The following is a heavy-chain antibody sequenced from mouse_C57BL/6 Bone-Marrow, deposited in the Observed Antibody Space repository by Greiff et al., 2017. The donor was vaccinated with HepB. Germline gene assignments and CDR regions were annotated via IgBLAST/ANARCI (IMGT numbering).Heavy chain of an antibody. J-gene: IGHJ1*03. D-gene: IGHD1-1*01. CDR2: ISSGGSYT. V-gene: IGHV5-6*01. Sequence: VQLKESGGDLVKPGGSLKLSCAASGFTFSSYGMSWVRQTPDKRLEWVATISSGGSYTYYPDSVKGRFTISRDNANNTLYLQMSSLKSEDTAMYYCARLYYGSSYVDWYFGVWGTGTTVTVAS. CDR3: ARLYYGSSYVDWYFGV. CDR1: GFTFSSYG.